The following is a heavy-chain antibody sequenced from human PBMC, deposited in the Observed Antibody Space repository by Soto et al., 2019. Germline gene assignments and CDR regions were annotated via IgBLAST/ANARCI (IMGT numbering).Heavy chain of an antibody. J-gene: IGHJ6*03. V-gene: IGHV5-51*01. Sequence: GESLKISCKGSGYSFTSYWIGWVRQMPGKGLEWMGIIYPGDSDTRYSPSFQGQVTISADNSISTAYLQWSSLKASDTAMYYCARSGAGGALERRSYYYYYMDVWGKGTTVTVSS. CDR3: ARSGAGGALERRSYYYYYMDV. CDR1: GYSFTSYW. CDR2: IYPGDSDT. D-gene: IGHD1-1*01.